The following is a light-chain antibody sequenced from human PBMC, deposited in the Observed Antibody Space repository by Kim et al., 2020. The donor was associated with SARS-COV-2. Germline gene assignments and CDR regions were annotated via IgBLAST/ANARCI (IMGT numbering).Light chain of an antibody. Sequence: ASVGERVTMPFRASQSGSGWVNWYQQKPGKAPHLLIYRTSTLQSGVPPRFSGSASGTDFTLTINTLQPEDFATYYCQQSYNFPRTFGQGTKVDIK. CDR3: QQSYNFPRT. V-gene: IGKV1-39*01. CDR2: RTS. J-gene: IGKJ1*01. CDR1: QSGSGW.